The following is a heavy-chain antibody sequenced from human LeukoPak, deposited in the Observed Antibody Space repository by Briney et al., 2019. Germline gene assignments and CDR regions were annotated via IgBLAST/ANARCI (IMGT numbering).Heavy chain of an antibody. Sequence: ASVKVSCKASGDTFSSYAISWVRQPPGQGLEWMGRIIPFLHITNYTQKIQGRITITADKSTRIAYMLRCNLSSDDPAVYYSAKNYFGSRSPTQRPQDYGGQGTLVTVSS. CDR2: IIPFLHIT. V-gene: IGHV1-69*04. CDR1: GDTFSSYA. D-gene: IGHD3-10*01. J-gene: IGHJ4*02. CDR3: AKNYFGSRSPTQRPQDY.